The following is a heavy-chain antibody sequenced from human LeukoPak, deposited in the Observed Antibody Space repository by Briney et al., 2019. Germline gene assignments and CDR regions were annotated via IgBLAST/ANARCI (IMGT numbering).Heavy chain of an antibody. CDR2: IYYSGST. CDR3: ARRLFIYDSSGYYYGVKEFDY. V-gene: IGHV4-39*01. J-gene: IGHJ4*02. D-gene: IGHD3-22*01. Sequence: SETLSLTCTVSGGSISSSSYYWGWIRQPPGKGLEWIGSIYYSGSTYYNPSLKSRVTISVDTSKNQFSLKLSSVTAADTAVYYCARRLFIYDSSGYYYGVKEFDYWGQGTLVTVSS. CDR1: GGSISSSSYY.